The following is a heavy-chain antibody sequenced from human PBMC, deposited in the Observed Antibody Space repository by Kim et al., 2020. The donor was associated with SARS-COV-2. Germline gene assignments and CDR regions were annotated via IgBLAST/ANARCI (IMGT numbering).Heavy chain of an antibody. CDR1: GYSISSGYY. D-gene: IGHD1-20*01. CDR2: IYHSGST. J-gene: IGHJ6*02. V-gene: IGHV4-38-2*02. CDR3: AREPVSITGTTVTYYYGMDV. Sequence: SETLSLTCTVSGYSISSGYYWGWIRQPPGKGLEWIGSIYHSGSTYYNPSLKSRVTISVDTSKNQFSLKLSSVTAADTAVYYCAREPVSITGTTVTYYYGMDVWGQGTTVTVSS.